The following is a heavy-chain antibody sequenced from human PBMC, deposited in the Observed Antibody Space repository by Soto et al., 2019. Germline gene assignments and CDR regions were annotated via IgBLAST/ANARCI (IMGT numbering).Heavy chain of an antibody. D-gene: IGHD3-10*01. Sequence: QVQLQESASGLVKPLETLSLTCIVSGDSISSSFSWHWVRRPPGEGLEWLGYIYHSGSTLYNPSLAGRITMSVDPSRNMFSLKLSDVTAADTAVYYCARGGIIRGAAIDSWGQGTLVSVSS. CDR2: IYHSGST. CDR1: GDSISSSFS. J-gene: IGHJ4*02. V-gene: IGHV4-30-2*01. CDR3: ARGGIIRGAAIDS.